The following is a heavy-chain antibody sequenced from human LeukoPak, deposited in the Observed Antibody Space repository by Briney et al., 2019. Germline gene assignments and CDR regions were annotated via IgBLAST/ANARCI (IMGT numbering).Heavy chain of an antibody. CDR2: ISWNSGSI. J-gene: IGHJ3*02. Sequence: HPGGSLRLSCAASGFTFDDYAMHWVRQAPGKGLEWVSGISWNSGSIGYADSVKGRFTISRDNAKNSLYLQMNSLRAEDTALYYCAKDIAPPLSGSPRGAFDIWGQGTMVTVSS. V-gene: IGHV3-9*01. D-gene: IGHD1-26*01. CDR3: AKDIAPPLSGSPRGAFDI. CDR1: GFTFDDYA.